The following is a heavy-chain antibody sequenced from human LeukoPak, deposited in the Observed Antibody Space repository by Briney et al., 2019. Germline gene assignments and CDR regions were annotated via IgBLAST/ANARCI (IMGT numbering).Heavy chain of an antibody. V-gene: IGHV1-69*06. Sequence: PSASVKVSCKASRGTFSSYAISWVRQAPGQGLEWMGGIIPIFGTANYAQKFQGRVTITADKSTSTAYMELSSLRSEDTAVYYCAREGRGSGFEYFQHWGQGTLVTVSS. CDR1: RGTFSSYA. J-gene: IGHJ1*01. CDR2: IIPIFGTA. D-gene: IGHD6-19*01. CDR3: AREGRGSGFEYFQH.